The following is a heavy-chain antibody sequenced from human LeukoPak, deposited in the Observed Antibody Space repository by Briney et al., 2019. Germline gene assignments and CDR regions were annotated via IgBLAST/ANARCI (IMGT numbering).Heavy chain of an antibody. V-gene: IGHV3-7*01. CDR3: GGFGYEAAVDL. CDR2: IKPDESET. D-gene: IGHD6-13*01. J-gene: IGHJ4*02. Sequence: GGSLRLSCAASGFIFSTYWMTWVRQAPGKGLEWVANIKPDESETYYVDSVKGRFTISRDNTKNLLYLQMNSLRGEDAAVYYCGGFGYEAAVDLWGQGTLVTVSS. CDR1: GFIFSTYW.